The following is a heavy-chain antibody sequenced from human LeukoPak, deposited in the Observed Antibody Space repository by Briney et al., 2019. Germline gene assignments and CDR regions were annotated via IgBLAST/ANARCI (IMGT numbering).Heavy chain of an antibody. CDR3: ARESSGYYPFDY. CDR1: GGSISSYY. D-gene: IGHD3-22*01. J-gene: IGHJ4*02. Sequence: SETLSLTCIDPGGSISSYYCSWIRQPPGKGLEWVGYIYYSGSTNYNPSLKSRVTISVDTSKNQFSLKLSSVTAADTAVYYCARESSGYYPFDYWGQGTLVTVSS. CDR2: IYYSGST. V-gene: IGHV4-59*12.